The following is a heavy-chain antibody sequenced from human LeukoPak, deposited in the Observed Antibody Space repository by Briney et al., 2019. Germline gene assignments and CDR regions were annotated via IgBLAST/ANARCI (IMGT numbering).Heavy chain of an antibody. CDR3: ARDGLGFGELLPLFDY. CDR2: ISYDGSNK. CDR1: GFTFSSYA. J-gene: IGHJ4*02. Sequence: GGSLRLSCAASGFTFSSYAMHWVRQAPGKGLEWVAVISYDGSNKYYAGSVKGRFTISRDNSKNTLYLQMNSLRAEDTAVYYCARDGLGFGELLPLFDYWGQGTLVTVSS. V-gene: IGHV3-30*04. D-gene: IGHD3-10*01.